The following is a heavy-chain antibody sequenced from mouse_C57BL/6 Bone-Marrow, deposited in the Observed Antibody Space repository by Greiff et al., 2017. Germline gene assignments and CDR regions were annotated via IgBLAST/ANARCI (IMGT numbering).Heavy chain of an antibody. D-gene: IGHD1-1*01. J-gene: IGHJ1*03. CDR3: ARHYYGSPPYWYFDV. CDR2: IYPGSGST. CDR1: GYTFTSYW. V-gene: IGHV1-55*01. Sequence: QVQLQQPGAELVKPGASVKMSCKASGYTFTSYWITWVKQRPGQGLEWIGDIYPGSGSTNYNEKFKSKATLTVDTSSSTAYMQLSSLTSEDSAVYYCARHYYGSPPYWYFDVWGTGTTVTVSS.